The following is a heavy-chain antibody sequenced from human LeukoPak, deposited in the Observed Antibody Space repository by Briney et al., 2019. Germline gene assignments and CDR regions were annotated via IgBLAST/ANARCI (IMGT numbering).Heavy chain of an antibody. D-gene: IGHD4-11*01. CDR2: IYASGST. V-gene: IGHV4-4*07. Sequence: SETLSLTCTVSAGSISSYYWSWIRQPAGKGLEWIGRIYASGSTSYNPSLKSRVTMSVDTSKNQFSLKLSSVTAADTAVYYCASNGVTSGPFDYWGQGTLVTVSS. J-gene: IGHJ4*02. CDR1: AGSISSYY. CDR3: ASNGVTSGPFDY.